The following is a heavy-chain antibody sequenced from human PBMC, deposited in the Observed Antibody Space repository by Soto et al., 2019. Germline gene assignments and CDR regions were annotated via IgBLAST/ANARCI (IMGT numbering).Heavy chain of an antibody. CDR3: ARPDSSGPLGAFDI. CDR2: IYYSGST. V-gene: IGHV4-39*01. J-gene: IGHJ3*02. CDR1: GGSISSSSYY. D-gene: IGHD3-22*01. Sequence: QLQLQESGPGLVKPSETLSLTCTVSGGSISSSSYYWGWIRQPPGKGLEWIGSIYYSGSTYYNPSLKSRVTISVDTSKNQFSLKLSSVTAADTAVYYCARPDSSGPLGAFDIWGQGTMVTVSS.